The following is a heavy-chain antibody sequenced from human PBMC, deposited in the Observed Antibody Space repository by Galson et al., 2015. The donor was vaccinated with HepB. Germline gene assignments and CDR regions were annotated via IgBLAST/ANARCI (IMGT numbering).Heavy chain of an antibody. D-gene: IGHD3-3*01. V-gene: IGHV3-30-3*01. CDR3: AISIFGVVISSLDY. CDR2: ISYDGSNK. Sequence: SLRLSCAASGFTFSSYAMHWVRQAPGKGLEWVAVISYDGSNKYYADSVKGRFTISRDNSKNTLYLQMNSLRAEDTAVYYCAISIFGVVISSLDYWGQGTLVTVSS. CDR1: GFTFSSYA. J-gene: IGHJ4*02.